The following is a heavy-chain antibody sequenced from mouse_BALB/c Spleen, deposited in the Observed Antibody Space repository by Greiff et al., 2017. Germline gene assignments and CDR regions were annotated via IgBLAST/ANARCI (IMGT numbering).Heavy chain of an antibody. CDR3: ARWGVPGAMDY. D-gene: IGHD2-14*01. J-gene: IGHJ4*01. V-gene: IGHV5-17*02. CDR1: GFTFSSFG. CDR2: ISSGSSTI. Sequence: EVQLVESGGGLVQPGGSRKLSCAASGFTFSSFGMHWVRQAPEKGLEWVAYISSGSSTIYYADTVKGRFTNSRDNPKNTLFLQMTSLRYEDTAMYYCARWGVPGAMDYWGQGTSVTVSS.